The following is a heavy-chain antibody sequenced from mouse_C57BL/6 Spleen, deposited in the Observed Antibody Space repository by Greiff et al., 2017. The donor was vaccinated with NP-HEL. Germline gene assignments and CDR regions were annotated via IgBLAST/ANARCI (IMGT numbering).Heavy chain of an antibody. D-gene: IGHD1-1*01. CDR2: IWWDDDK. J-gene: IGHJ2*01. CDR3: ARMGPDYYGSSYYFDY. CDR1: GFSLSTFGMG. V-gene: IGHV8-8*01. Sequence: QVTLKESGPGILQPSQTLSLTCSFSGFSLSTFGMGVGWIRQPSGKGLEWLAHIWWDDDKYYNPALKSRLTISKDTSKNQVFLKIANVDTADTATYYCARMGPDYYGSSYYFDYWGQGTTLTVSS.